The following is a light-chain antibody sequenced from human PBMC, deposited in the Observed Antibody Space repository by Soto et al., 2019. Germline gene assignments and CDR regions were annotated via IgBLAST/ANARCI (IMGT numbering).Light chain of an antibody. V-gene: IGKV3-11*01. CDR1: TSVSRY. Sequence: EPVLTQSPASLALSPGDRATLSCRASTSVSRYLAWYQQRPGQAPRLLIYDASNRATGIPASFTGSGSGTDFTLTISSLEHEDFAAYYCQQRSNWHPITFGQGTRLEIK. CDR2: DAS. J-gene: IGKJ5*01. CDR3: QQRSNWHPIT.